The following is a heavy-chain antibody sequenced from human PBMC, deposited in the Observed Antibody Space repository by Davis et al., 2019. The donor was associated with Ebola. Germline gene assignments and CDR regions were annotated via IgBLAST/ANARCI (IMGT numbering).Heavy chain of an antibody. CDR1: GGFVSSGGYS. V-gene: IGHV4-30-4*07. CDR3: ASSPPSYYYDSSGYYGVMNYFDY. D-gene: IGHD3-22*01. CDR2: YYYTGST. J-gene: IGHJ4*02. Sequence: MPSESLSLTCAVSGGFVSSGGYSWSWIRQPPGKGLEWIGYYYYTGSTYYNPSLKSRVTISVDTSKNQFSLKLSSVTAADTAVYYCASSPPSYYYDSSGYYGVMNYFDYWGQGTLVTVSS.